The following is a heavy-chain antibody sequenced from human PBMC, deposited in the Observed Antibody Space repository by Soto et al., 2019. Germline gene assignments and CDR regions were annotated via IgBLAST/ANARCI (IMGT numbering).Heavy chain of an antibody. Sequence: QVQLQESGPGLVRPSQTLSLTCTVSGASIISLDYYWTWIRQPPGKGLEWIGHIYHTGATCYNPSLESRVVLSVDNSNHPFYRKLSSVTAADTAVFYCARGAVVSLVRGVIGGNWFDPWGQGTLVTVSS. D-gene: IGHD3-10*01. CDR1: GASIISLDYY. V-gene: IGHV4-30-4*01. J-gene: IGHJ5*02. CDR3: ARGAVVSLVRGVIGGNWFDP. CDR2: IYHTGAT.